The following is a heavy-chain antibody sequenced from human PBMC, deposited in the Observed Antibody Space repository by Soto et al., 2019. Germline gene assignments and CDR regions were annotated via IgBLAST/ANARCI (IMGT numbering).Heavy chain of an antibody. V-gene: IGHV3-30*19. Sequence: PGGSLRLSCAASGFTFSSYGIHWVRQAPGKGLEWVAVIWYDGSNKYYADSVKGRFTISRDNSKNTLYLQMNSLRAEDTAVYYCARDQAGYSRGWYRGHYYYYGMAVWGQGTTVIVSS. CDR1: GFTFSSYG. CDR3: ARDQAGYSRGWYRGHYYYYGMAV. CDR2: IWYDGSNK. J-gene: IGHJ6*02. D-gene: IGHD6-19*01.